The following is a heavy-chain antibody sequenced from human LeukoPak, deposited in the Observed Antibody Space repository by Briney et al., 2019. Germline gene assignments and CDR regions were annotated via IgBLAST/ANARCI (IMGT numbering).Heavy chain of an antibody. CDR1: GGSFSGYY. V-gene: IGHV4-34*01. CDR3: ARTLYIVVVVAPTTHWFDP. CDR2: INHSGST. J-gene: IGHJ5*02. Sequence: SETLSLTCAVYGGSFSGYYWSWIRQPPGKGLEWIGEINHSGSTNYNPSLKSRVTISVDTSKNQFSLKLSSVTAADTAVYYCARTLYIVVVVAPTTHWFDPWGQGTLVTVSS. D-gene: IGHD2-15*01.